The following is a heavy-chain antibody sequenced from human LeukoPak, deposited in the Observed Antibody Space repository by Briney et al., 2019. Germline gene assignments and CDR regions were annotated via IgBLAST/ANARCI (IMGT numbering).Heavy chain of an antibody. J-gene: IGHJ4*02. CDR2: INHSGST. CDR1: GGSFSGYY. CDR3: ARVGMTTSSN. V-gene: IGHV4-34*01. D-gene: IGHD4-17*01. Sequence: PSETLSLTCAVYGGSFSGYYWSWIRQPPGKGLEWIGEINHSGSTNYNPSLKSRVTISVDTSKNQFSLKLSSVTAADTAVYYCARVGMTTSSNWGQGTLVTVSS.